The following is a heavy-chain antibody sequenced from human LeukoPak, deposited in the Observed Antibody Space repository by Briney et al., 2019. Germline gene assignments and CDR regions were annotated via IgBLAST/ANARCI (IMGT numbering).Heavy chain of an antibody. D-gene: IGHD6-6*01. CDR2: MYHSGTT. CDR3: AKDIAARG. Sequence: SETLSLTCTVSGYSISSDYHWGWIRQPPGKGLEWIGTMYHSGTTYYNPSLKSRVTMSGDTSKNQFSLKLSNVTAADTAVYYCAKDIAARGWGQGTLVTVSS. J-gene: IGHJ4*02. CDR1: GYSISSDYH. V-gene: IGHV4-38-2*02.